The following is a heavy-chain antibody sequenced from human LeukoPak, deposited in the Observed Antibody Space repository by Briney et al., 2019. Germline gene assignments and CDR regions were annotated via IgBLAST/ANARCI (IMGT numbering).Heavy chain of an antibody. Sequence: GGSLRLSCAASGFSFSSYAMSWVRQAPGKGLEWVSAISGSGGNTYYADSVKGRFTISRDNSKNTQYLQMNSLRAEDTAVYYCAREDGRYSTWGAFDIWGQGTMVTASS. V-gene: IGHV3-23*01. CDR3: AREDGRYSTWGAFDI. CDR1: GFSFSSYA. D-gene: IGHD1-26*01. CDR2: ISGSGGNT. J-gene: IGHJ3*02.